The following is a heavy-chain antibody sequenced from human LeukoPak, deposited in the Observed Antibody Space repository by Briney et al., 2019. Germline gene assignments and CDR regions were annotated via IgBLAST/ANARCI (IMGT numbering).Heavy chain of an antibody. CDR3: AKAPVTTCRGAFCFPFDY. V-gene: IGHV3-23*01. Sequence: PGGSLRLSCAASGFTLSSYGMSWVRQAPGKGLEWVSAIGDTGNKYPADSVKGRFTISRDSSKNTLFHQMNRLSPEDAAVYYCAKAPVTTCRGAFCFPFDYWGRGTLVTVSS. D-gene: IGHD2-15*01. CDR2: IGDTGNK. CDR1: GFTLSSYG. J-gene: IGHJ4*02.